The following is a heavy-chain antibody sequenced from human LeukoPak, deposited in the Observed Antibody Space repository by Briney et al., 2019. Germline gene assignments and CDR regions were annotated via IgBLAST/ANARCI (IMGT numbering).Heavy chain of an antibody. J-gene: IGHJ5*02. CDR3: ARAGAVAARVFDP. CDR2: ISSSGSTI. D-gene: IGHD6-19*01. V-gene: IGHV3-48*03. CDR1: GFTLSSYE. Sequence: GGSLRLSCAASGFTLSSYEMSWVRQAPGKGLEWVSYISSSGSTIAYADSAKGRFTISRDNAKNSLYLQMTSLRGEDTAVYYCARAGAVAARVFDPWGQGALVTVSS.